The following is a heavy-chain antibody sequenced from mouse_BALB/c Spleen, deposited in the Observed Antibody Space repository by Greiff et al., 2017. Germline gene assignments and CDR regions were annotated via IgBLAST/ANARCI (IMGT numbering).Heavy chain of an antibody. CDR2: ISYSGST. CDR1: GYSITSDYA. Sequence: EVQLVESGPGLVKPSQSLSLTCTVTGYSITSDYAWNWIRQFPGNKLEWMGYISYSGSTSYNPSLKSRISITRDTSKNQFFLQLNSVTTEDTATYYCARDYGFLYYYAMDYWGQGTSVTVSS. V-gene: IGHV3-2*02. D-gene: IGHD1-2*01. CDR3: ARDYGFLYYYAMDY. J-gene: IGHJ4*01.